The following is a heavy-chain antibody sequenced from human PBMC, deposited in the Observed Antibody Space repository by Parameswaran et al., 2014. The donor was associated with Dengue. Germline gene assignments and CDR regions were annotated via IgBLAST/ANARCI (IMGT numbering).Heavy chain of an antibody. D-gene: IGHD5-18*01. CDR3: ASWWGYSYGFDY. J-gene: IGHJ4*02. V-gene: IGHV4-39*01. CDR2: IYYSGST. Sequence: WIRQPQEGLEWIGSIYYSGSTYYNPSLKSRVTISVDTSKNQFSLKLSSVTAADTAVYYCASWWGYSYGFDYWGQGTLVTVSS.